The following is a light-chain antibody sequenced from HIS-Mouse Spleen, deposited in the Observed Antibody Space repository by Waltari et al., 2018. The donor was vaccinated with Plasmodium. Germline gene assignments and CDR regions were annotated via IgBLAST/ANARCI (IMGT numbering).Light chain of an antibody. CDR3: QQYGSSPPYT. Sequence: ELVLTQSPGTLSFSPGERATLSCRASQSVSSSYLAWYQQKPGQAPRILTYGASSRATGIPDRVSGSGSGTDFTLTISRLEPEDFAVYYCQQYGSSPPYTFGQGTKLEIK. J-gene: IGKJ2*01. CDR2: GAS. V-gene: IGKV3-20*01. CDR1: QSVSSSY.